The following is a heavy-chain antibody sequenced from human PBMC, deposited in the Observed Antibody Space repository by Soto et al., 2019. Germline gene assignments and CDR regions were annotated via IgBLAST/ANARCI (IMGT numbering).Heavy chain of an antibody. CDR2: IYYSGST. CDR3: AGREGYGSGSYVYYYGMDV. CDR1: GGSISSGGYY. Sequence: SETLSLTCTVSGGSISSGGYYWSWIRQHPGKGLEWIGYIYYSGSTYYNPSLKSRVTISVDTSKNQFSLKLSSVTAADTAVYYCAGREGYGSGSYVYYYGMDVWGQGTTVTVS. J-gene: IGHJ6*02. D-gene: IGHD3-10*01. V-gene: IGHV4-31*03.